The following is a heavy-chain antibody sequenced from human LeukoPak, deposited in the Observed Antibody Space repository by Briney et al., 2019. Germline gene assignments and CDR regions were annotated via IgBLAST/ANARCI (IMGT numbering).Heavy chain of an antibody. J-gene: IGHJ4*02. Sequence: SETLSLTCTVSGGSISSSSYYRGWIRQPPGKGLEWLGSIYYSGSTYYNPSLKSRVTMSVDTSKNQFSLKLSSVTAADTAVYYCARDRSGSYSALFDYWGQGTLVTVSS. CDR2: IYYSGST. CDR1: GGSISSSSYY. CDR3: ARDRSGSYSALFDY. D-gene: IGHD1-26*01. V-gene: IGHV4-39*07.